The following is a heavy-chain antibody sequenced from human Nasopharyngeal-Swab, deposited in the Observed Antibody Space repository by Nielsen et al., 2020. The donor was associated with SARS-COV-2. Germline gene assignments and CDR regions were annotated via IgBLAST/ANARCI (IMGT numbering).Heavy chain of an antibody. CDR2: IYYSGST. V-gene: IGHV4-39*01. J-gene: IGHJ4*02. D-gene: IGHD5-18*01. CDR1: GGSISSSSYY. Sequence: SETLSLTCTVSGGSISSSSYYWGWIRQPPGKGLEWIGSIYYSGSTSYNPSLKSRVTISVDTSKNQFSLKLSSVTAADTAVYYCARLGGDTAMGLWGQGTLVTVSS. CDR3: ARLGGDTAMGL.